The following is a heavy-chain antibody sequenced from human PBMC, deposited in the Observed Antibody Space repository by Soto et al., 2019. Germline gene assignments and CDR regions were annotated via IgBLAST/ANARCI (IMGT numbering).Heavy chain of an antibody. CDR2: ISAYNGNT. D-gene: IGHD1-1*01. J-gene: IGHJ4*02. CDR1: GDTFTSYG. Sequence: ASVKVSCKASGDTFTSYGISWVRQAPGQGLEWMGWISAYNGNTNYAQKLQDRVTMTTDTSTSTAYMELRSLRSDDTAVYYCAREVPLWGDNWNDNDYWGQGTLVTVSS. CDR3: AREVPLWGDNWNDNDY. V-gene: IGHV1-18*01.